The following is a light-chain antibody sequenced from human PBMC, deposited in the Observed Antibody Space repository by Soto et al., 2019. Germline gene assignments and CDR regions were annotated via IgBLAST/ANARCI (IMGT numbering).Light chain of an antibody. Sequence: DLQMTQSPSSLSASVGDRVSITCRASQGISSWVAWYQQKPGKGPKSLIFAASSLQSGVSSRFSASGSGTDFTLTINSLQPEDSATYYCQQYHSYPLTFGGGTKVEI. J-gene: IGKJ4*01. CDR1: QGISSW. CDR2: AAS. CDR3: QQYHSYPLT. V-gene: IGKV1D-16*01.